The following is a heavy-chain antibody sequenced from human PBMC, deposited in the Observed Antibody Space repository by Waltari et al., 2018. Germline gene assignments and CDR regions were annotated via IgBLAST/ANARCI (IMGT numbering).Heavy chain of an antibody. J-gene: IGHJ4*02. CDR3: ARWVLPIDY. CDR2: ISPSSNTI. V-gene: IGHV3-48*03. D-gene: IGHD1-26*01. Sequence: VQLVESGGGLVLPGGSLSPSCAASGFSFSNYEMPWDRQAPGKGLEWLSYISPSSNTIYYADSVKGRFSISRDNAKNSLFLQMNGLRAEDTAVYYCARWVLPIDYWGLGTLVTVSS. CDR1: GFSFSNYE.